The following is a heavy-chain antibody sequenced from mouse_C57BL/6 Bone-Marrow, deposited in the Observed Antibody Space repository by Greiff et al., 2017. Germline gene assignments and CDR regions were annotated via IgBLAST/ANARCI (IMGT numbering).Heavy chain of an antibody. Sequence: VKLQQPGAELVKPGASVKMSCTASGYTFTSYWITWVKQRPGQGLEWIGVIYPGSGSTNYNEKFKSKATLTVATSSSTAYMQLSSLTSEDSAVYYCAREGETGTHFDYWGQGTTLTVSA. CDR3: AREGETGTHFDY. D-gene: IGHD4-1*01. CDR2: IYPGSGST. V-gene: IGHV1-55*01. J-gene: IGHJ2*01. CDR1: GYTFTSYW.